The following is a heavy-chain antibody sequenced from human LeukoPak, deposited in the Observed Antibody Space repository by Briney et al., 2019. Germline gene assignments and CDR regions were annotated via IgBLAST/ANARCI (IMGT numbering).Heavy chain of an antibody. J-gene: IGHJ6*02. Sequence: SQTLSLTCAVYGGSFSGYYWSWIRQPPGKGLEWIGEINHSGSTNYNPSLKSRVTISVDTSKNQFSLKLSSVTAADTAVYYCARLGYCSSTSCRNYYYYGMDVWGQGTTVTVSS. V-gene: IGHV4-34*01. CDR3: ARLGYCSSTSCRNYYYYGMDV. D-gene: IGHD2-2*01. CDR1: GGSFSGYY. CDR2: INHSGST.